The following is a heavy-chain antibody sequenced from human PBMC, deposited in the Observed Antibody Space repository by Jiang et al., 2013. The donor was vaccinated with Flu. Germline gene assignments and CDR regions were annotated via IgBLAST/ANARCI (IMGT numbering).Heavy chain of an antibody. V-gene: IGHV1-69*01. CDR1: GGTFSSYA. CDR3: ARSNYYDSSGYYNWFDP. CDR2: IIPIFGTA. J-gene: IGHJ5*02. Sequence: AEVKKPGSSVKVSCKASGGTFSSYAISWVRQAPGQGLEWMGGIIPIFGTANYAQKFQGRVTITADESTSTAYMELSSLRSEDTAVYYCARSNYYDSSGYYNWFDPWGQGTLVTVSS. D-gene: IGHD3-22*01.